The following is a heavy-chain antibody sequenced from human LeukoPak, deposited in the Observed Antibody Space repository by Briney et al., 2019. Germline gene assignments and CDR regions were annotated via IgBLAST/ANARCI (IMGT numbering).Heavy chain of an antibody. CDR2: ISAYNGNT. D-gene: IGHD3-3*01. Sequence: ASVKVSCKASGYTFTSYGISWVRQAPGQGLEWMGWISAYNGNTNYAQKLQGRVTMTTDTSTSTAYMELRSLRSDDTAVYYCARLNPPSHYDFWSGYYTGADYWGQGTLVTVSS. V-gene: IGHV1-18*01. CDR1: GYTFTSYG. CDR3: ARLNPPSHYDFWSGYYTGADY. J-gene: IGHJ4*02.